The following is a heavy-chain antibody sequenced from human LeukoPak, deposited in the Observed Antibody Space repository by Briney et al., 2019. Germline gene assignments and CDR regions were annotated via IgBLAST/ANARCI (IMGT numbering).Heavy chain of an antibody. J-gene: IGHJ5*02. CDR1: GGSFSGYY. D-gene: IGHD2-15*01. V-gene: IGHV4-34*01. CDR2: INHSGST. Sequence: SETLSLTCAVYGGSFSGYYWSWIRQPPGKGLEWIGEINHSGSTNYNPSLMSRVTISVDTSKNQFSLKLSSVTAADTAVYYCARASEVVVAARYNGFDPWGQGTLVTVSS. CDR3: ARASEVVVAARYNGFDP.